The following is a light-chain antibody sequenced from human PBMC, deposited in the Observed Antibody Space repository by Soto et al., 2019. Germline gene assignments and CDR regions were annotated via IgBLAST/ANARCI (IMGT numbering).Light chain of an antibody. CDR3: RQDYNYPWT. CDR1: QGVRND. J-gene: IGKJ1*01. Sequence: AIQMTQSPSSLSASIGDRVTITCRASQGVRNDLAWYQQKPGKARKLLIYAASALQTGVPSRFIGSGSGTHFTLAIRGLQPEEFATYFCRQDYNYPWTFGQGTKVEVK. CDR2: AAS. V-gene: IGKV1-6*01.